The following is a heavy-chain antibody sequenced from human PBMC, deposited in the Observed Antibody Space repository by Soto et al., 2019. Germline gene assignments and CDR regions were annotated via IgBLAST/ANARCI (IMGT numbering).Heavy chain of an antibody. J-gene: IGHJ6*02. CDR3: ANVEMASLGYYGMDV. V-gene: IGHV1-69*13. D-gene: IGHD3-16*01. Sequence: GAPVKVSCKASGGTFSSYAISWVRQAPGQGLEWMGGIIPIFGTANYAQKFQGRVTITADESTSTAYMELSSLRSEDTAVYYCANVEMASLGYYGMDVWGQGTTVTVSS. CDR1: GGTFSSYA. CDR2: IIPIFGTA.